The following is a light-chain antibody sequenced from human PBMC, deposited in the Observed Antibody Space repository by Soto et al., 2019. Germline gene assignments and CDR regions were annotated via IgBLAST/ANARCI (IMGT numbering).Light chain of an antibody. Sequence: QSVLTQPPSVSGAPGQRVTISGTGSSSNIGAGSDVHWYQQRPETAPKLLIFGTINRPSGVPDRFSGSKSGTSASLAITGLQAEDEGDYYCQSYDSTLSARYVFGTGTKVTVL. CDR1: SSNIGAGSD. CDR2: GTI. J-gene: IGLJ1*01. CDR3: QSYDSTLSARYV. V-gene: IGLV1-40*01.